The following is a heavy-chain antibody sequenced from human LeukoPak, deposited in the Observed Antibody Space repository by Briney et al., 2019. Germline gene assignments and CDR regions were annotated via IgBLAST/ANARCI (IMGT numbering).Heavy chain of an antibody. CDR1: GGSISSYY. CDR3: ARGGGRFGSWYVY. D-gene: IGHD6-13*01. CDR2: IYYSGST. J-gene: IGHJ4*02. V-gene: IGHV4-59*01. Sequence: SETLSLTCTVSGGSISSYYWSWIRQPPGKGLEWIGYIYYSGSTNYNPSLKSRVTISVDTSKNQFSLKLSSVTAADTAMYYCARGGGRFGSWYVYWGQGTLVTVSS.